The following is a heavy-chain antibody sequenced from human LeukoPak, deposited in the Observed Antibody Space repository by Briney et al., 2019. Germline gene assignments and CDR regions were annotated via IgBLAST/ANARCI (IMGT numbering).Heavy chain of an antibody. CDR1: GFTFSDYY. D-gene: IGHD1-1*01. J-gene: IGHJ1*01. CDR2: ISTTATTI. CDR3: ARVLDGSNDC. Sequence: PGGSLRLSCGASGFTFSDYYMSWIRQAPGKGLEWVSYISTTATTIYCADSVKGRFTISRDNAKNSLYLQMNSLRAEDTAVYYCARVLDGSNDCWGQGTLVTVSS. V-gene: IGHV3-11*01.